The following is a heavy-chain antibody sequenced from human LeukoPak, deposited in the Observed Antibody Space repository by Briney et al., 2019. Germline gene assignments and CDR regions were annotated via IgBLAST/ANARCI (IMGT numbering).Heavy chain of an antibody. CDR3: ARGPNSNWSGLDF. J-gene: IGHJ4*02. CDR1: GFSFSGHW. Sequence: PGGSLRLSCTASGFSFSGHWMHWARQLPGKGLVWVSRISPTGSTTSYADSVKGRFTVSRDYAKNTLYLQVNNLRAEDTAVYYCARGPNSNWSGLDFWGQGTLLTVSS. V-gene: IGHV3-74*01. CDR2: ISPTGSTT. D-gene: IGHD6-6*01.